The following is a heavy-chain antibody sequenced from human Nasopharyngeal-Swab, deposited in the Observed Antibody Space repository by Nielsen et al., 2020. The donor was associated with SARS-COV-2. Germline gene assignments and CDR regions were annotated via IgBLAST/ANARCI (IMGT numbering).Heavy chain of an antibody. CDR2: IYYSGST. V-gene: IGHV4-34*01. Sequence: SETLSLTCAVYGGSFSGYYWSWIRQPPGKGLEWIGSIYYSGSTYYNPSHKSRVTISVDTSKNQFSLKLSSVTAADTAVYYCARSLLRFLEWTNFDYWGQGTLVTVSS. CDR1: GGSFSGYY. CDR3: ARSLLRFLEWTNFDY. J-gene: IGHJ4*02. D-gene: IGHD3-3*01.